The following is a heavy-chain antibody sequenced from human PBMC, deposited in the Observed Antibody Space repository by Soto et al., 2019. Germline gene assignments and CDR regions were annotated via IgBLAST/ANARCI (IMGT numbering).Heavy chain of an antibody. J-gene: IGHJ4*02. D-gene: IGHD1-20*01. CDR1: PCCYSHHA. CDR2: VAHDGFSK. V-gene: IGHV3-30-3*01. CDR3: VRDRRITGGVAEIGL. Sequence: WVTLRRPGVAAPCCYSHHAMHCVRRAPGKGLAWVVLVAHDGFSKYYAGSVEGRFTIFSDKCTNTFFLLMDSLDTEDTGVYYCVRDRRITGGVAEIGLWGRGTLVTVSS.